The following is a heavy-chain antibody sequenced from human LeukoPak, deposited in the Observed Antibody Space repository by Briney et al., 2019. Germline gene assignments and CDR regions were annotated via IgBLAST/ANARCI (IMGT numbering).Heavy chain of an antibody. CDR1: RYTFTSYG. CDR3: ARVHYDILTGYSYFDY. CDR2: ISAYNDNT. Sequence: GASVKVSCKASRYTFTSYGISWVRQAPGQGLEWMGWISAYNDNTNYAQKLQGRVTMTTDTSTSTAYMELRSLRSDDTAVYYCARVHYDILTGYSYFDYWGQGTLVTVSS. D-gene: IGHD3-9*01. V-gene: IGHV1-18*01. J-gene: IGHJ4*02.